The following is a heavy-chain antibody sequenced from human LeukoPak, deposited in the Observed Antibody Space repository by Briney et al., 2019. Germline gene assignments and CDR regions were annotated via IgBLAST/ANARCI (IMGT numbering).Heavy chain of an antibody. V-gene: IGHV1-8*01. CDR3: ARVADGYSYGYYYYYGMDV. D-gene: IGHD5-18*01. CDR2: MNPNSGNT. J-gene: IGHJ6*02. CDR1: GYTFTSYD. Sequence: GASVKVSCKASGYTFTSYDINWVRQATGQGLEWMGWMNPNSGNTDYAQKFQGRVTMTRNTSISTACTAYMELSRLRSDDTAVYYCARVADGYSYGYYYYYGMDVWGQGTTVTVSS.